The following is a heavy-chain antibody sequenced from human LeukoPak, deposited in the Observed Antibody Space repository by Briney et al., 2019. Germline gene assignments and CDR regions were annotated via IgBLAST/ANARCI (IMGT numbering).Heavy chain of an antibody. CDR3: ATGRRYCSSTSCPTNWFDP. V-gene: IGHV4-34*01. Sequence: SETLSLTCAVYGGSFSGYYWSWIRQPPGKGLEWIGEINHSGSTNYNPSLKSRVTISVDTSKNQFSLKLSSVTAADTAVYYCATGRRYCSSTSCPTNWFDPWGQGTLVTVSS. J-gene: IGHJ5*02. CDR2: INHSGST. CDR1: GGSFSGYY. D-gene: IGHD2-2*01.